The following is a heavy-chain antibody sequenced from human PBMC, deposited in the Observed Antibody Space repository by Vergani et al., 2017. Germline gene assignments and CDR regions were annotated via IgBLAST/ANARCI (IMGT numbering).Heavy chain of an antibody. CDR1: GGSISRGDYY. J-gene: IGHJ6*02. CDR2: IYYSGST. V-gene: IGHV4-30-4*08. Sequence: QVQLQESGPGLVKPSQTLSLTCTVSGGSISRGDYYWSWIRHPPGKGLEWIGYIYYSGSTYYNPSLKSRVTISVDTSKNQFSLKLSSVTAADTAVYYCARDRNYYESSGTIIYYYYGMDVWGQGTTVTVSS. D-gene: IGHD3-22*01. CDR3: ARDRNYYESSGTIIYYYYGMDV.